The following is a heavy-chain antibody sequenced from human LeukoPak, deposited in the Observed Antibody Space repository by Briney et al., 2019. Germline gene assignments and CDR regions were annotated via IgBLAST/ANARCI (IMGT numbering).Heavy chain of an antibody. CDR3: ARAYGDYGYPYYYYGMGV. CDR1: GYTFTSYD. Sequence: ASVKVSCKASGYTFTSYDINWVRQATGQGLEWMGWMNPNSGNTGYAQKFQGRVTMTRNTSISTAYMELSSLRSEDTAVYYCARAYGDYGYPYYYYGMGVWGQGTTVTVSS. J-gene: IGHJ6*02. D-gene: IGHD4-17*01. CDR2: MNPNSGNT. V-gene: IGHV1-8*01.